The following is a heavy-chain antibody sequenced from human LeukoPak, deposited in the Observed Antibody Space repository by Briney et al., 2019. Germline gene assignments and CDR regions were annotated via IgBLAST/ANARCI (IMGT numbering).Heavy chain of an antibody. D-gene: IGHD3-10*01. V-gene: IGHV4-59*01. Sequence: XETLXLXCTVSGGSISSYYWSWIRRPPGKGLEWIGYIYYSGSTKYNPSLKSRVTISVDTSKNQFSLKLSSVTAADTAVYYCAXXHLWFGELSFPSWGQGTLVTVSS. CDR3: AXXHLWFGELSFPS. J-gene: IGHJ5*02. CDR1: GGSISSYY. CDR2: IYYSGST.